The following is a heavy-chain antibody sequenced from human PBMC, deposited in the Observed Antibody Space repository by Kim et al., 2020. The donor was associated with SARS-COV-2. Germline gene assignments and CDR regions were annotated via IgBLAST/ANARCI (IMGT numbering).Heavy chain of an antibody. Sequence: PNSSGTSYEQRFQGRVTMTRDTSSSTAYMELSRLKFDDTAVYYCARHYDYWGQGTLVTVSS. V-gene: IGHV1-2*02. CDR3: ARHYDY. D-gene: IGHD3-3*02. J-gene: IGHJ4*02. CDR2: PNSSGT.